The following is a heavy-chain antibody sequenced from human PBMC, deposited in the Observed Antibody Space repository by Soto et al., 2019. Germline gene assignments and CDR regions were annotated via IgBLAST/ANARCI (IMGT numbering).Heavy chain of an antibody. CDR1: GGSISSYY. D-gene: IGHD2-2*01. CDR3: ARGRPAATDDFDI. V-gene: IGHV4-59*08. Sequence: QVQLQESGPGLVKPSETLSLTCTVSGGSISSYYWSWIRQPPGKGLEWIGYIYYSGSTNYNPSLKSRVTMPVDTSKNPYSLKLGSVTAADTAVYYCARGRPAATDDFDIWGQGTMVTVSS. J-gene: IGHJ3*02. CDR2: IYYSGST.